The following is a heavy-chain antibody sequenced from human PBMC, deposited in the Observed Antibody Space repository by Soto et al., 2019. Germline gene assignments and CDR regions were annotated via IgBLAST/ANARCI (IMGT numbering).Heavy chain of an antibody. CDR1: GFSLSTTGVG. Sequence: QITLKESGPPLVKPTQTLTLTCSFSGFSLSTTGVGVGWIRQSPGKALEWLAIIYWDNDKRYSPSLKSRVTSTKDTSKNQVVLTVTTMDPVDTGTYYCARSLWFGELHWGQGALVTVSS. CDR3: ARSLWFGELH. D-gene: IGHD3-10*01. V-gene: IGHV2-5*02. CDR2: IYWDNDK. J-gene: IGHJ4*02.